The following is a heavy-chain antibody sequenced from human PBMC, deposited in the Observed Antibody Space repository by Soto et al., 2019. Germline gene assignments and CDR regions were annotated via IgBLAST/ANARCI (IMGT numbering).Heavy chain of an antibody. J-gene: IGHJ4*01. D-gene: IGHD6-13*01. CDR2: IYSSGST. V-gene: IGHV4-31*03. CDR1: GGSISSGGYY. Sequence: QVQLQQSGPGLVKPSQTLSLTCTVSGGSISSGGYYCSCIRQHPGKGLEWIGSIYSSGSTYYNPSLNSRVTISVDTSKTQFSLKLSSVTAADAAVYYGERSFGLAAGGHFDFWGHGNLVTVAS. CDR3: ERSFGLAAGGHFDF.